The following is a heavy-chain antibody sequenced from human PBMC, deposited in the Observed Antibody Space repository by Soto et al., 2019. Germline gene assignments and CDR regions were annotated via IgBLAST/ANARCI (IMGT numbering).Heavy chain of an antibody. J-gene: IGHJ6*02. Sequence: ESGGGVVQPGRSLRLSCAASGFTFSSYAMHWVRQAPGKGLEWVAVISYDGSNKYYADSVKGRFTISRDNSKNTLYLQMNSLRAEDTAVYYCASSGFGIRYYYGMDVWGQGTTVTVSS. CDR2: ISYDGSNK. CDR3: ASSGFGIRYYYGMDV. V-gene: IGHV3-30-3*01. CDR1: GFTFSSYA. D-gene: IGHD3-3*01.